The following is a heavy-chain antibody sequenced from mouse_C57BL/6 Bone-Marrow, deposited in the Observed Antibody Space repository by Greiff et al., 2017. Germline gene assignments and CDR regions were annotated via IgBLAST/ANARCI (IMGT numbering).Heavy chain of an antibody. J-gene: IGHJ3*01. Sequence: QVQLQQPGAELVMPGASVKLSCKASGYTFTSYWMHWVKQRPGQGLEWIGEIDPSDSYTNYNQKFKGKSTLTVDKSSSTAYMQLSSLTSEASAVYYWARRDLHEGFAYWGQGTLVTGSA. V-gene: IGHV1-69*01. CDR1: GYTFTSYW. CDR3: ARRDLHEGFAY. CDR2: IDPSDSYT.